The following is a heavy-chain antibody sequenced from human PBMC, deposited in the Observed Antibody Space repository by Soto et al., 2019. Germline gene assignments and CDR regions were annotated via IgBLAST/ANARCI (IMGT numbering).Heavy chain of an antibody. Sequence: GASVKVSCKASGYTFTGYYMHWVRQAPGQGLEWMGWINPNSGGTNYAQKSQGWVTMTRDTSISTAYMELSRLRSDDTAVYYCARASVVPAAKYNWFDPWGQGTLVTVSS. CDR2: INPNSGGT. D-gene: IGHD2-2*01. J-gene: IGHJ5*02. V-gene: IGHV1-2*04. CDR1: GYTFTGYY. CDR3: ARASVVPAAKYNWFDP.